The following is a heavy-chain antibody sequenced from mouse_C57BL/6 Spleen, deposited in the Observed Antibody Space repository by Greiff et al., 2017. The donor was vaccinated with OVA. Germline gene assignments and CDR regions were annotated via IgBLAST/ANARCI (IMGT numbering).Heavy chain of an antibody. J-gene: IGHJ3*01. CDR1: GYSITSGYY. CDR3: ARNEWFAY. V-gene: IGHV3-6*01. CDR2: ISYDGSH. Sequence: EVQLQESGPGLVKPSQSLSLTCSVTGYSITSGYYWNWIRQFPGNKLEWMGYISYDGSHNYNPSLKNRISITRDTSKNQLFLKLNSVTTEDTATYYCARNEWFAYWGQGTLVTVSA.